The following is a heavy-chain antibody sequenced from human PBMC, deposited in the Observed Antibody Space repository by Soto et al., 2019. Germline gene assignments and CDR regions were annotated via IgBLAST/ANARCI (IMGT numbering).Heavy chain of an antibody. D-gene: IGHD2-21*01. Sequence: QVQLVQSGTEVKKPGDSVKVSCKASGYTFTRYGISCVRQAPGQGLEWIGWINPYNGNRYYAQRLQGRVNMTTDTYTSSAYMELRSLRSDDTAVYYCAIVGGGDCFDHWGQGTLVILSS. CDR1: GYTFTRYG. J-gene: IGHJ4*02. CDR2: INPYNGNR. CDR3: AIVGGGDCFDH. V-gene: IGHV1-18*01.